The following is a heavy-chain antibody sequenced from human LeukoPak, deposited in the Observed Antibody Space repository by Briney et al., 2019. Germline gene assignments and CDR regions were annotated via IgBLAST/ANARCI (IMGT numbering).Heavy chain of an antibody. CDR2: ISAYNGNT. J-gene: IGHJ6*03. V-gene: IGHV1-18*01. CDR3: ARAAYYYYMDV. Sequence: ASVKVSCKASGYTFTSYGISWVRQAPGQGLEWMGWISAYNGNTNYAQKLQGRVTMTTDTSTSTAYTELRSLRSDDTAVYYCARAAYYYYMDVWGKGTTVTVSS. CDR1: GYTFTSYG.